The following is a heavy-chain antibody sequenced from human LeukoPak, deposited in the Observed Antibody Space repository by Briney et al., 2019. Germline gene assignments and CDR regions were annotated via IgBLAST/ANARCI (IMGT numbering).Heavy chain of an antibody. CDR2: INPNSGGT. CDR1: GYTFTGYY. D-gene: IGHD6-13*01. CDR3: ARGNLAAAGTGSNTFFDY. J-gene: IGHJ4*02. Sequence: ASVKVSCKASGYTFTGYYMHWVRQAPGQGLEWMGWINPNSGGTNYAQKFQGRVTMTRDTSMSTAYMELSRLRSDDTAVYYCARGNLAAAGTGSNTFFDYWGQGTLVTVSS. V-gene: IGHV1-2*02.